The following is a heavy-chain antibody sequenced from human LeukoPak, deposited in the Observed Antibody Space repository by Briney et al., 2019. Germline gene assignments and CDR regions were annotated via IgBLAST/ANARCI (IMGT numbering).Heavy chain of an antibody. CDR3: ANSPNYYDSSGYFDY. Sequence: GGSLRLSCAASGFTFSGYAMSWVRQAPGKGLEWVSAISGSGGSTYYADSVKGRFTISRDNSKNTLYLQMNSLRAEDTAVYYCANSPNYYDSSGYFDYWGQGTLVTVSS. CDR2: ISGSGGST. V-gene: IGHV3-23*01. D-gene: IGHD3-22*01. J-gene: IGHJ4*02. CDR1: GFTFSGYA.